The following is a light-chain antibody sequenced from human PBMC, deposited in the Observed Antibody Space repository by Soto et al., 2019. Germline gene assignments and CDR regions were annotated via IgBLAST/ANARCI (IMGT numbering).Light chain of an antibody. V-gene: IGKV3-20*01. J-gene: IGKJ1*01. Sequence: EFVLTQSPGTLSLSPGERATLSCRASQSVSSNYLAWYQQKPGQAPRLLIYGASSRATGIPDRFSGSGSGTDFTLTISRLEPEDFAVYYCHQYDSWTFGQGTKV. CDR3: HQYDSWT. CDR1: QSVSSNY. CDR2: GAS.